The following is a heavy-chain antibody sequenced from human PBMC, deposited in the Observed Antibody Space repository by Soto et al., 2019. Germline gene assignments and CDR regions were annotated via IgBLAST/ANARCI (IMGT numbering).Heavy chain of an antibody. D-gene: IGHD5-18*01. J-gene: IGHJ4*02. CDR3: AKGGYSYGSDY. V-gene: IGHV3-23*01. Sequence: WESLSLSCASSVFTFSIYAMGWVRQAPGKGLEWVSAISGSGGSTYYADSVKGRCTISRDNSKNTLYLQMNSLRAEDTAVYYCAKGGYSYGSDYWGQGTLVTVSS. CDR1: VFTFSIYA. CDR2: ISGSGGST.